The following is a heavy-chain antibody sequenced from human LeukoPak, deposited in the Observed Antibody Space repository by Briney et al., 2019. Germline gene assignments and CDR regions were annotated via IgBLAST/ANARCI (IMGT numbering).Heavy chain of an antibody. Sequence: ASVKVSCKVSGYTLTELAMHWVRQAPGKGLEWMGFFDPEDGETIYAQKFQGRVTMTEDTSTDTAYMELSSLTSEDTAVYYCARGYYYDTIDAFDIWGQRTMVTVSS. CDR1: GYTLTELA. D-gene: IGHD3-22*01. V-gene: IGHV1-24*01. CDR2: FDPEDGET. J-gene: IGHJ3*02. CDR3: ARGYYYDTIDAFDI.